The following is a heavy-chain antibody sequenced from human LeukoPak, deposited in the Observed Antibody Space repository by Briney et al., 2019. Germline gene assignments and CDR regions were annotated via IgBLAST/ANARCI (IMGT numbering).Heavy chain of an antibody. CDR1: GFTFSSYA. CDR3: TRHTGYSSSWYFYYYMDV. V-gene: IGHV3-30*04. D-gene: IGHD6-13*01. J-gene: IGHJ6*03. CDR2: ISYDGSNK. Sequence: PGGSLRLSCAASGFTFSSYAMHGVRQAPGKGLEWVAVISYDGSNKYYADSVKGRFTISRDNSKNTLYLQMNSLKTEDTAVYYCTRHTGYSSSWYFYYYMDVWGKGTTVTVSS.